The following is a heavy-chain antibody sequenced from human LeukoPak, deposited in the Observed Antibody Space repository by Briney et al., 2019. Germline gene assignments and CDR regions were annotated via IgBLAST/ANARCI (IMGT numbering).Heavy chain of an antibody. V-gene: IGHV2-5*02. CDR2: IYWDDDK. J-gene: IGHJ4*02. D-gene: IGHD6-13*01. CDR1: GFSLSTSGVG. Sequence: SGPTLVNPTQTLTLTCTFSGFSLSTSGVGVGWIRQPPGKALEWLALIYWDDDKRYSPSLKSTLTITKDTSKNQVVLTMTNMDPVDTATYYCAHSSAVAGSPYGYYSLDYCGQGTLVTVSS. CDR3: AHSSAVAGSPYGYYSLDY.